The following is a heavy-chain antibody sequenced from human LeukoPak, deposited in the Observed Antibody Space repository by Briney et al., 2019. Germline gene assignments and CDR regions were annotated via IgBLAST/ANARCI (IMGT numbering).Heavy chain of an antibody. D-gene: IGHD3-22*01. CDR1: GGSISSYS. CDR3: ARDSASSGYYSNDAFDI. V-gene: IGHV4-59*01. Sequence: PSETLSLTCTVSGGSISSYSWSWIRQPPGKGLEWIGYIYYSGSTNYNPSLKSRVTISVDTSKNQFSLKLSSVTAADTAVYYCARDSASSGYYSNDAFDIWGQGTMVTVSS. CDR2: IYYSGST. J-gene: IGHJ3*02.